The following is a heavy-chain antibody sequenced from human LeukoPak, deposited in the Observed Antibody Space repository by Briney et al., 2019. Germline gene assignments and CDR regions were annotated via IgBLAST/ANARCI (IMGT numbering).Heavy chain of an antibody. CDR1: GFTFSSYS. J-gene: IGHJ4*02. Sequence: GGSLRLSCAASGFTFSSYSMNWVRQAPGKGLEWVSSISSSSSYIYYADSVKGRFTISRDNAKNSLYLQMNSLRAEDTAVYYCARGGCPFCYFDYWGQGTLVTVSS. D-gene: IGHD2-8*01. V-gene: IGHV3-21*01. CDR2: ISSSSSYI. CDR3: ARGGCPFCYFDY.